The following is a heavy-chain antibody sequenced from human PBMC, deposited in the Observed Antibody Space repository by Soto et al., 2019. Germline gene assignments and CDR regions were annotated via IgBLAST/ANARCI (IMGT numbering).Heavy chain of an antibody. CDR3: AKEITIFGVSQSPFDY. D-gene: IGHD3-3*01. Sequence: GGSLRLSCAASGFTFSSYAMSWVRQAPGKGLEWVSAISGSGGSTYYADSVKGRFTISRDNSKNTLCLQMNSLRAEDTAVYYCAKEITIFGVSQSPFDYWGQGTLVTVSS. V-gene: IGHV3-23*01. CDR1: GFTFSSYA. J-gene: IGHJ4*02. CDR2: ISGSGGST.